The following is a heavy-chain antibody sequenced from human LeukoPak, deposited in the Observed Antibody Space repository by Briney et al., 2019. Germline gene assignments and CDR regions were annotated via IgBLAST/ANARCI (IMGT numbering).Heavy chain of an antibody. D-gene: IGHD6-13*01. CDR1: GFTFSSYW. V-gene: IGHV3-7*01. J-gene: IGHJ4*02. CDR2: IKQDGSEK. CDR3: ARDLGPPAAPTDY. Sequence: HPGGSLRLSCAASGFTFSSYWMSWVRQAPGKGLEWVANIKQDGSEKYYVDSVKGRFTISRDNAKNSLYLQMNSLRAEDTAVYYCARDLGPPAAPTDYWGQGTLVTVSS.